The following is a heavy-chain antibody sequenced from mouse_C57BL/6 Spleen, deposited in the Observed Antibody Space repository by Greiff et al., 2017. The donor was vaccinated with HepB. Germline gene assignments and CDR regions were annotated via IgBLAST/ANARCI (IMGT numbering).Heavy chain of an antibody. CDR1: GYAFSSSW. V-gene: IGHV1-82*01. J-gene: IGHJ3*01. D-gene: IGHD4-1*01. Sequence: VQLQQSGPELVKPGASVKISCKASGYAFSSSWMNWVKQRPGKGLEWIGRIYPGDGDTNYNGKFKGKATLTADKSSSTAYMQLSSLTSEDSAVYFCARLTGTAYWGQGTLVTVSA. CDR2: IYPGDGDT. CDR3: ARLTGTAY.